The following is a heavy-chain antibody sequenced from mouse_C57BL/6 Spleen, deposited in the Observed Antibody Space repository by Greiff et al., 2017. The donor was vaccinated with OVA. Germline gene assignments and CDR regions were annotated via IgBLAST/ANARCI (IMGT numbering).Heavy chain of an antibody. CDR2: IHPNSGST. Sequence: QVQLKQPGAELVKPGASVKLSCKASGYTFTSYWMHWVKQRPGQGLEWIGMIHPNSGSTNYNEKFKSKATLTVDKSSSTAYMQLSSLTSEDSAVYYCARYYSNFGDYAMDYWGQGTSVTVSS. CDR3: ARYYSNFGDYAMDY. D-gene: IGHD2-5*01. V-gene: IGHV1-64*01. J-gene: IGHJ4*01. CDR1: GYTFTSYW.